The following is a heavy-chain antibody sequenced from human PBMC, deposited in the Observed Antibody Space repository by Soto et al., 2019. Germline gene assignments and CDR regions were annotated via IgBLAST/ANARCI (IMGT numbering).Heavy chain of an antibody. J-gene: IGHJ6*02. D-gene: IGHD3-22*01. Sequence: QVQLVQSGAEVKKPGASVKVSCKASGYTFTGYYMHWVRQAPGQGLEWMGWINPNSGGTNYAQKFQGWVTMTRDTSISTAYMELSRLRSDDTAVYYCARDSSGFDEGRSGEYYYYGMDVWGQGTTVTVSS. CDR2: INPNSGGT. CDR3: ARDSSGFDEGRSGEYYYYGMDV. CDR1: GYTFTGYY. V-gene: IGHV1-2*04.